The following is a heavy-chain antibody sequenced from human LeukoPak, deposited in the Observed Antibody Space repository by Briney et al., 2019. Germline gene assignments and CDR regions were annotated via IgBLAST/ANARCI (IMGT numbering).Heavy chain of an antibody. CDR1: GGSVSSGDSY. D-gene: IGHD3-22*01. Sequence: PSETLSLTCSVSGGSVSSGDSYWTWIRQSPGKGLEWIGYIYYSGSTYYNPSLKSRVTISVDTSKNQFSLKLSSVTAADTAVYYCARAPSGYFDYWGQGTLVTVSS. V-gene: IGHV4-31*03. CDR2: IYYSGST. J-gene: IGHJ4*02. CDR3: ARAPSGYFDY.